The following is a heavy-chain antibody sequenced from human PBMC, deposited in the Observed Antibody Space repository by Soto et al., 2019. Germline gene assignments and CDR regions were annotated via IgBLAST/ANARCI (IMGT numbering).Heavy chain of an antibody. CDR2: ISYDGNRK. CDR3: ARKGYGGRWSLDY. D-gene: IGHD2-15*01. Sequence: QVQLVESRGGVVQPGRSLRLSCAASGFTFSSYGMHWARQAPGEGLEWVAVISYDGNRKYYADSVKGRFTISRDFSKNTVYLHMNSLRVEDTAVYFCARKGYGGRWSLDYWGQGILVTVSS. V-gene: IGHV3-30*03. CDR1: GFTFSSYG. J-gene: IGHJ4*02.